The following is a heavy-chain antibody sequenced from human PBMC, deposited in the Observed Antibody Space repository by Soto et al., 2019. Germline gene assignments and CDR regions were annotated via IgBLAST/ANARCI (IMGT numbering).Heavy chain of an antibody. CDR2: INPAGTIT. CDR3: TSDTFGLRDT. CDR1: GFPFSHYW. Sequence: MQMVESGGGSVQPGGSLRLSCAASGFPFSHYWMHWVRQTPGKGLVWVSRINPAGTITNYADSVEGRFTISRDNADSALCLQMNSLSAEDTAIYYCTSDTFGLRDTWGQGTLVTVSS. V-gene: IGHV3-74*01. J-gene: IGHJ5*02. D-gene: IGHD3-16*01.